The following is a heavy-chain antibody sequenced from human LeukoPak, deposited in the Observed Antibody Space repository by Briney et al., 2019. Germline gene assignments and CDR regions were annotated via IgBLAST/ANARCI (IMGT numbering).Heavy chain of an antibody. CDR3: ARDGSSSWYVGFQKPFDY. D-gene: IGHD6-13*01. CDR2: INPSGGST. CDR1: GYTFTSYY. J-gene: IGHJ4*02. Sequence: ASVKVSCKASGYTFTSYYMHWVRQAPGQGLEWMGIINPSGGSTSYAQKFQGRVTMTRDMSTSTVYMELSSLRSEDTAMYYCARDGSSSWYVGFQKPFDYWGQGTLVTVSS. V-gene: IGHV1-46*01.